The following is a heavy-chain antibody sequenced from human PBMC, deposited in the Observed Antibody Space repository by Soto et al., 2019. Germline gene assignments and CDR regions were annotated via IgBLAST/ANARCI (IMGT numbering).Heavy chain of an antibody. V-gene: IGHV4-39*01. CDR2: INYSGST. CDR3: ERRPAVLRFLEWLPNWFDP. CDR1: GGSISSCSYY. D-gene: IGHD3-3*01. Sequence: SETLSLTCTVSGGSISSCSYYWGCIRQPPGKELVWFGSINYSGSTYYNPSLKSRVTISVDTSKNQFSLKLSSVTAADTAVYYCERRPAVLRFLEWLPNWFDPWGQGTLVTVSS. J-gene: IGHJ5*02.